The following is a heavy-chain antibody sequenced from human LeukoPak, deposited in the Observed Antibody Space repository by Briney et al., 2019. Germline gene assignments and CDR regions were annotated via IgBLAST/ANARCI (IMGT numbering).Heavy chain of an antibody. Sequence: SETLSLTCTVSGGSISNGSYYWSWIRQPAGKGLEWIGRIYTSGSTNYNPSLKSRFTISVDTSKNQFSLKLSSVTAADTAVYYCARDLGRTGAFDIWGQGTMVTVSS. CDR1: GGSISNGSYY. V-gene: IGHV4-61*02. CDR3: ARDLGRTGAFDI. D-gene: IGHD1-14*01. CDR2: IYTSGST. J-gene: IGHJ3*02.